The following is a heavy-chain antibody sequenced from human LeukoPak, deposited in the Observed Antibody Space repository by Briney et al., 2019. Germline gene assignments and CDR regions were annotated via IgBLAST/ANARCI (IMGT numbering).Heavy chain of an antibody. J-gene: IGHJ4*02. V-gene: IGHV3-48*04. D-gene: IGHD1-26*01. Sequence: GGSLRLSCAASGFTVSSNYMSWVRQAPGKGLEWVSYISSSSSTIYYADSVKGRFTISRDNAKNSLYVQMNSLRAEDMALYYCAKGGSYYELDYWGQGTLVTVSS. CDR3: AKGGSYYELDY. CDR2: ISSSSSTI. CDR1: GFTVSSNY.